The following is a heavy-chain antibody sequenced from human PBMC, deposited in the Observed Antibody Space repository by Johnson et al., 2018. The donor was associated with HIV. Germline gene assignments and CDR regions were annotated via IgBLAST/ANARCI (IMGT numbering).Heavy chain of an antibody. V-gene: IGHV3-23*04. CDR1: GFTFSDYA. CDR2: ITSNSGTQ. CDR3: AKPLWIYCGADCYYGAFDI. D-gene: IGHD2-21*02. Sequence: VQLVESGGGLVQPGGSLRLSCAASGFTFSDYAMTWVRQAPGKGLEWVSSITSNSGTQYYADSAKGRFTISRDNSKNTLSLQMTSLRAEDTALYYCAKPLWIYCGADCYYGAFDIWGHGTMVTVSS. J-gene: IGHJ3*02.